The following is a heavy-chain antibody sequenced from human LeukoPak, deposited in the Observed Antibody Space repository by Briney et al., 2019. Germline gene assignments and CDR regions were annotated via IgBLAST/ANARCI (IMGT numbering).Heavy chain of an antibody. J-gene: IGHJ3*02. CDR3: ASPYYYDSLGAFDI. CDR1: GFTFSDYY. V-gene: IGHV3-11*01. Sequence: GGSLRLSCAASGFTFSDYYMSWIRQAPGKGLEWVSYISSSGSTIYYADSVKGRFTISGDNAKNSLYLQMNSLRAEDTAVYYCASPYYYDSLGAFDIWGQGTMVTVSS. CDR2: ISSSGSTI. D-gene: IGHD3-22*01.